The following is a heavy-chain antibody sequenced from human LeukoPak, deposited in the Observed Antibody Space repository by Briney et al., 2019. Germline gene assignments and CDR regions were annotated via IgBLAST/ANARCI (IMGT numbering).Heavy chain of an antibody. J-gene: IGHJ4*02. CDR3: ARAPVATPSEFDY. CDR1: GDSISSGGYW. CDR2: ISYGGNT. V-gene: IGHV4-31*11. Sequence: SETLSLTCAVSGDSISSGGYWWSWIRQHPGKGPEWIGYISYGGNTYYNPSLKSRVAISADTPKNLFSLKLSSTTAANTAVYYCARAPVATPSEFDYWGQGTLVTVSS. D-gene: IGHD5-12*01.